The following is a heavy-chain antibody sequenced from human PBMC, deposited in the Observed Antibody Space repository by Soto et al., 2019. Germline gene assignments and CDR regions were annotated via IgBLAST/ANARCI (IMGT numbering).Heavy chain of an antibody. J-gene: IGHJ4*02. V-gene: IGHV3-48*01. CDR3: ARGNSIVVVPAAMWSGADKTAPLREYYFDY. Sequence: PGGSLRLSCAASGFTFSGYSMNWVRQAPGKGLEWVSYISSSSSNIYYADSVKGRFTISRDNAKNSLYLQMNSLRSEDTAVYYCARGNSIVVVPAAMWSGADKTAPLREYYFDYWGQGTLVTVS. CDR2: ISSSSSNI. CDR1: GFTFSGYS. D-gene: IGHD2-2*01.